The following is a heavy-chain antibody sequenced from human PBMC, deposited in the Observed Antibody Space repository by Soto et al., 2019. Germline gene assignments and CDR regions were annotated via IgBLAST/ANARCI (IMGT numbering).Heavy chain of an antibody. CDR3: AADPTMRGYFRFGP. D-gene: IGHD3-3*01. V-gene: IGHV3-11*01. J-gene: IGHJ5*02. Sequence: PGGSLRLSCAASGIRFSDYYMSWIRQAPGKGLEWVSYINGGGGTIYYADSVRGRFTISRDNAKNTLYLQMNSLRAEDTAVYYCAADPTMRGYFRFGPWGQGTQVTAPQ. CDR1: GIRFSDYY. CDR2: INGGGGTI.